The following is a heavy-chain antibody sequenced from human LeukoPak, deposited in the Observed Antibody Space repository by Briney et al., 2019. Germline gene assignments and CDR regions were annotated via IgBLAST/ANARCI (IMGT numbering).Heavy chain of an antibody. V-gene: IGHV1-69*05. CDR3: ARPGYYDSNDAFDI. Sequence: LVKVSCKASGGTFSSYAISWVRQAPGQGLEWMGRIIPIFGTANYAQKFQGRVTITTDESTSTAYMELSSLRSEDTAVYYCARPGYYDSNDAFDIWGQGTMVTVSS. D-gene: IGHD3-22*01. CDR2: IIPIFGTA. J-gene: IGHJ3*02. CDR1: GGTFSSYA.